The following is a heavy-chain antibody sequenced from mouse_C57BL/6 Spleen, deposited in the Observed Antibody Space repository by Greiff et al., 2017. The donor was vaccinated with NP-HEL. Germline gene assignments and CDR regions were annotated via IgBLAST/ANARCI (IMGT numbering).Heavy chain of an antibody. CDR3: ARRVYYGNYPYYFDY. J-gene: IGHJ2*01. CDR1: GYAFSSSW. Sequence: QVQLQQSGPELVKPGASVKISCKASGYAFSSSWMNWVKQRPGKGLEWIGRIYPGDGDTNYNGKFKGKATLTADKSSSTAYMQRSSLTSEDSAVYFCARRVYYGNYPYYFDYWGQGTTLTVSS. D-gene: IGHD2-1*01. V-gene: IGHV1-82*01. CDR2: IYPGDGDT.